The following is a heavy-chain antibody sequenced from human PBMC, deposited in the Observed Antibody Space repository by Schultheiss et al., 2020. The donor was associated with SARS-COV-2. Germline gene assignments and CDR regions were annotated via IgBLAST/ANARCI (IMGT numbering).Heavy chain of an antibody. V-gene: IGHV4-59*12. CDR3: ARRTLSQLVPGNWFDP. CDR2: IYYSGST. CDR1: GGSIRSYY. D-gene: IGHD6-13*01. J-gene: IGHJ5*02. Sequence: SQTLSLTCTVSGGSIRSYYWRWLRQPPGKGLEWIGYIYYSGSTNFNPSLKSRVTISVDTSKNQFSLKLMSVTAADTAVYYCARRTLSQLVPGNWFDPWGQGTLVTVSS.